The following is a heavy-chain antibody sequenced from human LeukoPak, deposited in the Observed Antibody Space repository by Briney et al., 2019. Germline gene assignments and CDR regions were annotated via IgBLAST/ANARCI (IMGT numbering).Heavy chain of an antibody. D-gene: IGHD6-19*01. CDR1: GFTFSSYW. Sequence: TGGSLRLSCAASGFTFSSYWMHWVRQAPGKGLVWVSRINSVGSSTSYADSVKGRFTISRDNAKNTLYLQMNSLRAEDTTVYYCARERDSSGWYGAFDIWGQGTMVTVSS. V-gene: IGHV3-74*01. J-gene: IGHJ3*02. CDR3: ARERDSSGWYGAFDI. CDR2: INSVGSST.